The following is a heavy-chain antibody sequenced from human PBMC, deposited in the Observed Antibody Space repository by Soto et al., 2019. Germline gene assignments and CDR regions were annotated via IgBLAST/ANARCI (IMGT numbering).Heavy chain of an antibody. CDR1: GFTFSSYG. CDR3: AIPDPEYCGGDCFADY. D-gene: IGHD2-21*02. J-gene: IGHJ4*02. V-gene: IGHV3-30*03. CDR2: ISYDGSNK. Sequence: QVQLVESGGGVVQPGRSLRLSCAASGFTFSSYGMHWVRQAPGKGLEWVAVISYDGSNKYYADSVKGRFTISRDNSKNTLYLQMNSLRAEDTAVYYCAIPDPEYCGGDCFADYWGQGTLVTVSS.